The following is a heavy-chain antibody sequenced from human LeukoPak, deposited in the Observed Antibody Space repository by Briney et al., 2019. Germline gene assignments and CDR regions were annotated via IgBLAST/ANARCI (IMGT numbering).Heavy chain of an antibody. CDR1: GGTFSSYA. V-gene: IGHV1-69*13. Sequence: SVKVSCEASGGTFSSYAISWVRQAPGQGLEWMGGIIPIFGTANYAQKFQGRVTITADESTSTAYMELSSLRSEDTAVYYRARWVRFLEEENYFDYWGQGTLVTVSS. J-gene: IGHJ4*02. CDR3: ARWVRFLEEENYFDY. CDR2: IIPIFGTA. D-gene: IGHD3-3*01.